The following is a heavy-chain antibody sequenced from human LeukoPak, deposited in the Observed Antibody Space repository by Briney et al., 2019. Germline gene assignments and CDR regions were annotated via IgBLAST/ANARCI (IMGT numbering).Heavy chain of an antibody. CDR2: INHSGST. CDR3: ARAGGIAVAGSS. D-gene: IGHD6-19*01. Sequence: SETLSLTCAVYGGSFSGYYWSWIRQPPGKGLEWIGEINHSGSTNYNPSLKSRATISVDTSKNQFSLKLSSVTAADTAVYYCARAGGIAVAGSSWGQGTLVTVSS. CDR1: GGSFSGYY. V-gene: IGHV4-34*01. J-gene: IGHJ4*02.